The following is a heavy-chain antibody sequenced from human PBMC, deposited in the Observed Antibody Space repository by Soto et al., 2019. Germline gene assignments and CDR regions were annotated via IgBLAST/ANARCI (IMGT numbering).Heavy chain of an antibody. D-gene: IGHD3-10*01. V-gene: IGHV3-13*01. CDR3: ATYLGGSGSEGGGYYGMDV. CDR2: IGTAGDT. CDR1: GFTFSSYD. Sequence: EVQLVESGGGLVQPGGSLRLSCAASGFTFSSYDMHWVRQATGKGLEWVSAIGTAGDTYYPGSVKGRFTISRENAKNSLYLQMNSLRADDTAVYYCATYLGGSGSEGGGYYGMDVWGQGTTVTVSS. J-gene: IGHJ6*02.